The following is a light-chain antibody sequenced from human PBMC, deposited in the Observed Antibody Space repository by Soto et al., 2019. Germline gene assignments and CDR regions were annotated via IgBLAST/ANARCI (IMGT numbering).Light chain of an antibody. J-gene: IGLJ1*01. V-gene: IGLV2-14*03. CDR2: DVS. CDR3: SSFSSNTIYV. CDR1: SSDIGGYNY. Sequence: QSALTQPASVSGSPGQSITISCSGTSSDIGGYNYVSWYQQHPDNPPKLRIYDVSNRPSGVSSRFSGSKSGNTASLTISGLQPDDDADYYCSSFSSNTIYVFGTGTKLTVL.